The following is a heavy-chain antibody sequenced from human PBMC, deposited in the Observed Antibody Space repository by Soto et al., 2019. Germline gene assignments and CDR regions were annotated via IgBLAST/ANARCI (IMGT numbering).Heavy chain of an antibody. CDR3: ARVPIVVVVAATRGNWFDP. V-gene: IGHV4-30-4*01. J-gene: IGHJ5*02. CDR1: GGSISSGDYY. CDR2: IYYSGST. Sequence: SETLSLTCTVSGGSISSGDYYWSWIRQPPGKGLEWIGYIYYSGSTHYNPSLKSRVTISVDTSKNQFSLKLSSVTAADTAVYYCARVPIVVVVAATRGNWFDPWGQGTLVTVSS. D-gene: IGHD2-15*01.